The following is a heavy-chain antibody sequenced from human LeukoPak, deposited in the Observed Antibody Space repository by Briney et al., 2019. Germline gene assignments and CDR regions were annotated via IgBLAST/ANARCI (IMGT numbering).Heavy chain of an antibody. J-gene: IGHJ5*02. CDR1: GYSFTSYW. Sequence: GESLKISCKGSGYSFTSYWIGWVRQTPGKGLEWMGFIYPGDSRTRYNPSFEGQVTISADKSINTAYLQWSSLKASDTATYYCACREFYSPWPGPWGQGTLVTVSS. D-gene: IGHD5-18*01. CDR2: IYPGDSRT. CDR3: ACREFYSPWPGP. V-gene: IGHV5-51*01.